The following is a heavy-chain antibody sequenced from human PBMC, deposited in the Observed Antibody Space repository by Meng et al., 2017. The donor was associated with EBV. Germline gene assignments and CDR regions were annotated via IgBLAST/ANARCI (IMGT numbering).Heavy chain of an antibody. Sequence: LWGAGPLNASETLSLTSAGSGWAYSGYDGSWNGQPQGKGLEWIGEINNSGSTNNNPSLKRRVTIPVDTSKNQFSLKLSSVTAADTAVYYCARGVNLGSWFDYWGQGTLVTVSS. V-gene: IGHV4-34*01. J-gene: IGHJ4*02. D-gene: IGHD6-13*01. CDR2: INNSGST. CDR3: ARGVNLGSWFDY. CDR1: GWAYSGYD.